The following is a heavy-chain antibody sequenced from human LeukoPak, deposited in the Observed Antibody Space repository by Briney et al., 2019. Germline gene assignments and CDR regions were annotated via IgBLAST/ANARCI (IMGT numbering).Heavy chain of an antibody. CDR1: GGSISSYY. Sequence: PSETLSLTCTVSGGSISSYYWSWIRQPAGKGLEWIGRIYTSGSTNYNPSLKSRVTMSVDTSKNQFSLKLSSVTAADTAVYYCAREANSGSYKYNWFDPWGQGTLVTVSS. CDR3: AREANSGSYKYNWFDP. J-gene: IGHJ5*02. CDR2: IYTSGST. D-gene: IGHD1-26*01. V-gene: IGHV4-4*07.